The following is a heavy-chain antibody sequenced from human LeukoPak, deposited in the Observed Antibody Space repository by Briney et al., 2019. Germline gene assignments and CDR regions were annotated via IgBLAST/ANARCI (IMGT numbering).Heavy chain of an antibody. V-gene: IGHV3-53*01. J-gene: IGHJ4*02. Sequence: GKGLEWVSFIYSGGNTYYADSVKGRFTISRDNSKNTFHLQMNSLRAEDTAVYYCARRAGDYSHPYDYWGQGTLVTVSS. CDR3: ARRAGDYSHPYDY. CDR2: IYSGGNT. D-gene: IGHD3-22*01.